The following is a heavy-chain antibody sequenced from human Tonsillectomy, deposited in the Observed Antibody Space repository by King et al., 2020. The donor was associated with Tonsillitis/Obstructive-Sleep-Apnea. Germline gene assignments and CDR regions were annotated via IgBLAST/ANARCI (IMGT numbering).Heavy chain of an antibody. J-gene: IGHJ6*03. Sequence: VQLVESGGGLVQPGRSLRLSCAASGFTFDDYAMHWVRQAPGKGLEWVSGITWNTGSIGYADSVKGRFNISRDNAKNSLYLQMNSLRAEDTDLYYCAKDTGRFLTPYMDVWGKGTTVTVSS. CDR2: ITWNTGSI. CDR1: GFTFDDYA. D-gene: IGHD3-3*01. V-gene: IGHV3-9*01. CDR3: AKDTGRFLTPYMDV.